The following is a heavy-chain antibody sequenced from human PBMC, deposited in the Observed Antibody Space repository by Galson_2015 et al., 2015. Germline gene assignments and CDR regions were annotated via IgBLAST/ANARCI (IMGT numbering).Heavy chain of an antibody. CDR3: ARVRHIVVVTAIHDAFDI. D-gene: IGHD2-21*02. CDR1: GYTFTSYY. CDR2: INPSGGST. V-gene: IGHV1-46*01. J-gene: IGHJ3*02. Sequence: SVKVSCKASGYTFTSYYMHWVRQAPGQGLEWMGIINPSGGSTSYAQKFQGRVTMTRDTSTSTVYMELSSLRSEDTAVYYCARVRHIVVVTAIHDAFDIGGQGTMVTVSS.